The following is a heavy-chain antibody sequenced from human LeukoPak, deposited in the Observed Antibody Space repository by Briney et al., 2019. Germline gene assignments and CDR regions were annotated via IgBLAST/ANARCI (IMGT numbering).Heavy chain of an antibody. Sequence: SETLSLTCTVSGGSVSSGSYYWSWIRQHPGKGLEWIGYIYYSGSTYYNPSLKSRVTISVDTSKNQFSLNLSSVTAADTAVYYCARLSSRWYFSPDYWGQGTLVTVSS. CDR2: IYYSGST. J-gene: IGHJ4*02. D-gene: IGHD6-19*01. CDR1: GGSVSSGSYY. V-gene: IGHV4-31*03. CDR3: ARLSSRWYFSPDY.